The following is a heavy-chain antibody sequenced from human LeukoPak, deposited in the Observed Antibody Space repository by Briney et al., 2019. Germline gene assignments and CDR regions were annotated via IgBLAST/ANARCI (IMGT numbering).Heavy chain of an antibody. CDR1: GFTVSRVA. D-gene: IGHD6-19*01. J-gene: IGHJ4*02. CDR2: ITNNNGKT. CDR3: AKDHPSSGWPTFEY. Sequence: GGSLRHSCVASGFTVSRVAMSWVRHVPGKGLEWVSSITNNNGKTYYADPVKGRFTISRDESENTVYLQMNNLRAEDTAVYYCAKDHPSSGWPTFEYWGQGTLVTVSP. V-gene: IGHV3-23*01.